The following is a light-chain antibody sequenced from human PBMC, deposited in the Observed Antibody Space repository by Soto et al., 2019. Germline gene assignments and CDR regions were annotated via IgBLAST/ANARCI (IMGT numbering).Light chain of an antibody. Sequence: EIVLAQSPATLSLSPWEGATLWCRSSQSVISSYLAWYQQKPGQAPRLLIYGASSRATGIPDRFSGSGSGTDFTLTISSLEPEDFAVYYCQQRSNGPPTFGQGTKVDIK. V-gene: IGKV3D-20*02. J-gene: IGKJ1*01. CDR2: GAS. CDR3: QQRSNGPPT. CDR1: QSVISSY.